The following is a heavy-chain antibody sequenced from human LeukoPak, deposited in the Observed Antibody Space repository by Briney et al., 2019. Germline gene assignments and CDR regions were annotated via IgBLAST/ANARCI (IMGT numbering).Heavy chain of an antibody. CDR2: IRSKAYGGTT. Sequence: PGGSLRLSCTASGFTFGDYAMSWVRQAPGKGLEWVGFIRSKAYGGTTEYAASVKGRFTISRDDSKSIAYLQMNSLKTEDTAVYYCTRLYSSSWDFDYWGQGTLVTVSS. CDR3: TRLYSSSWDFDY. D-gene: IGHD6-13*01. CDR1: GFTFGDYA. J-gene: IGHJ4*02. V-gene: IGHV3-49*04.